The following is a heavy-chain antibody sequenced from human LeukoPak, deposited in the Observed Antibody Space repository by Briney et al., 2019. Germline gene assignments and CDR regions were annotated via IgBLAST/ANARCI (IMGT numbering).Heavy chain of an antibody. D-gene: IGHD3-10*01. J-gene: IGHJ4*02. CDR1: GFTFSNYA. Sequence: GGSLRLSCAASGFTFSNYAMQWVRQAPGKGLESVAVIGSDISNKYYRESVKGRFAISRDNSKKTLYLQMNSPKVEDTAVYYCARVLWFGDLLDVNLPDNWGQGTLVTVSS. CDR3: ARVLWFGDLLDVNLPDN. CDR2: IGSDISNK. V-gene: IGHV3-30*09.